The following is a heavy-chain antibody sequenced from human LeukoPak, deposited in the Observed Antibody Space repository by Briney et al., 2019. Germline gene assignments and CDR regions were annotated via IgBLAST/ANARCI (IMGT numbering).Heavy chain of an antibody. Sequence: SETLSLTCAAYGGSFSGYYWSWIRQPPGKGLEWIGEINHSGSTNYNPSLKSRVTISVDTSKNQFSLKLSSVTAADTAVYYCARVRGSSSWYPYFDYWGQGTLVTVSS. D-gene: IGHD6-13*01. CDR3: ARVRGSSSWYPYFDY. V-gene: IGHV4-34*01. J-gene: IGHJ4*02. CDR2: INHSGST. CDR1: GGSFSGYY.